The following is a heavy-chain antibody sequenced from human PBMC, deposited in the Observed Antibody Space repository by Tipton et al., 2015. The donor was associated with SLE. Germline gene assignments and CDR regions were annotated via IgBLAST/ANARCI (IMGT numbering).Heavy chain of an antibody. J-gene: IGHJ3*02. CDR2: INPRGGT. CDR1: GGSFSDYY. V-gene: IGHV4-34*01. D-gene: IGHD7-27*01. CDR3: ARHLPMGKRAFDI. Sequence: LSLTCSIYGGSFSDYYWSWIRQPPGEGLEWIGEINPRGGTGYNPSLKSRVTISEDTSRNQFSLKVTSVTAADTAVYYCARHLPMGKRAFDIWGQGTMVTVSS.